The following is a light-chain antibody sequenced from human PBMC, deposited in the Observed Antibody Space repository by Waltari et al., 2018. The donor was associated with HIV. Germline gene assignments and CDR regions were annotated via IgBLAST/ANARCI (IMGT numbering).Light chain of an antibody. Sequence: QSVLTQSPSASGTPGQRVTISCSGSSSNIGSNSVYWYQQLPGTAPKLLLYRNNQRPSGVPDRFSGSKSGTSASLAISGLRSEDEAHYYCATWTDSLSGVVFGGGTKLTVL. CDR1: SSNIGSNS. J-gene: IGLJ2*01. CDR3: ATWTDSLSGVV. V-gene: IGLV1-47*01. CDR2: RNN.